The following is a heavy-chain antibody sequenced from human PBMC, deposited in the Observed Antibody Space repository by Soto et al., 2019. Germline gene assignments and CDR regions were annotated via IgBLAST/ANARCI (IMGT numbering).Heavy chain of an antibody. V-gene: IGHV3-21*01. CDR1: GFTFSSYS. CDR3: ATLPLYYNCTNGVCYSAFDY. CDR2: ISSSSSYI. Sequence: GGSLRLSCAASGFTFSSYSMNWVRQAPGKGLEWVSSISSSSSYIYYADSVKGRFTISRDNAKNSLYLQMNSLRAEDTAVYYCATLPLYYNCTNGVCYSAFDYWGQGTLVTVSS. D-gene: IGHD2-8*01. J-gene: IGHJ4*02.